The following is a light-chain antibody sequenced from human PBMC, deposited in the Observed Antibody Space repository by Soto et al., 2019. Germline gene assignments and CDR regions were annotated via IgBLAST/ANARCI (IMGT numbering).Light chain of an antibody. CDR2: GAS. CDR3: QQYGRSLT. CDR1: QSVSSSY. J-gene: IGKJ4*01. V-gene: IGKV3-20*01. Sequence: EIVLTQSPGTLSLSPGERDTLSCRASQSVSSSYLAWYQQKPGQAPRLLIYGASSRATGIPDRFSGSGSGTDFTLTISRLEPEDFAVYYCQQYGRSLTFGGGTKVEIK.